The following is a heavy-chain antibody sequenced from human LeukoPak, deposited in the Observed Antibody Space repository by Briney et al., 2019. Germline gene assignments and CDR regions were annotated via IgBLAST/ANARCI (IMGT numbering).Heavy chain of an antibody. J-gene: IGHJ4*02. V-gene: IGHV4-39*07. CDR2: IYYSGST. CDR1: GGSISSSSYY. Sequence: SETLSLTCTVSGGSISSSSYYWGWIRQPPGKGLEWIGSIYYSGSTYYNPSLKSRVTISVDTSKSQFSLKPSSVTAADTAVYYCARDRTTAAEEYYFDYWGQGTLVTVSS. CDR3: ARDRTTAAEEYYFDY. D-gene: IGHD6-13*01.